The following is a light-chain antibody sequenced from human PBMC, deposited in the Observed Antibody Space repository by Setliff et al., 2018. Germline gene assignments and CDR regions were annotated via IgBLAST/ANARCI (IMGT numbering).Light chain of an antibody. CDR2: EVT. Sequence: QSALTQPPSASGSPGQSVTIPCTGASSDVGGYNDVFRYNYVSWYQQYPGKAPKLLISEVTKRPSGVPDRFSGSKSGNTASLTVSGLQAEDEADYYCSSYAGGNNFVFGGGTKVTVL. CDR3: SSYAGGNNFV. CDR1: SSDVGGYNDVFRYNY. V-gene: IGLV2-8*01. J-gene: IGLJ2*01.